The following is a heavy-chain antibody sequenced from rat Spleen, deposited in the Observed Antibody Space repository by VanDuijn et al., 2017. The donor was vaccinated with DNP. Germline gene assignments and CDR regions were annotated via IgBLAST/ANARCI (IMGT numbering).Heavy chain of an antibody. V-gene: IGHV5-22*01. CDR3: ARHPLYGGYMYFDS. Sequence: EVQLVESGGGLVQPGGSLKLSCAASGFTFSDYYMAWVRPAPTKGLEWVAYISYDGGTTNYADSVKGRFSISRDNTKNTLYLQMNSLRSEDTATYYCARHPLYGGYMYFDSWGQGVMVTVSS. J-gene: IGHJ2*01. CDR2: ISYDGGTT. D-gene: IGHD1-11*01. CDR1: GFTFSDYY.